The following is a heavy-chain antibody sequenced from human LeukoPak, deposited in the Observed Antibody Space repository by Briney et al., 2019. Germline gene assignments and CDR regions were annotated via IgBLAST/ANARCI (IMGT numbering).Heavy chain of an antibody. CDR2: IIPILGIA. CDR1: GGTFSSCA. Sequence: SVKVSCKASGGTFSSCAISWVRQAPGQGLEWMGRIIPILGIANYAQKFQGRVTIIADKSTSTAYMELSSLRSEDTAVYYCAVVGRGVQATGDYWGQGTLVTVSS. J-gene: IGHJ4*02. CDR3: AVVGRGVQATGDY. D-gene: IGHD5-12*01. V-gene: IGHV1-69*04.